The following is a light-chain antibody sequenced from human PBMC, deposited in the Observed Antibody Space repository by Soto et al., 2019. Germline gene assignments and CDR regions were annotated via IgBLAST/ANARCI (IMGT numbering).Light chain of an antibody. CDR1: QSVLYSSNSKNY. J-gene: IGKJ2*01. CDR2: WAS. CDR3: QQYYTIPYT. V-gene: IGKV4-1*01. Sequence: DIVMTQSPDSLAVSLGERATINCKYSQSVLYSSNSKNYLAWYQQKPGQPPKLLIYWASTRESGVPDRFSGSGSGTDFALTISSLQAEDVAVYYCQQYYTIPYTFGQGTKMEIK.